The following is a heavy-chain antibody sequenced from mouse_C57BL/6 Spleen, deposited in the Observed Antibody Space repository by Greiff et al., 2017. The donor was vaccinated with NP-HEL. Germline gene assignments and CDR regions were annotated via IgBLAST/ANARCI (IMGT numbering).Heavy chain of an antibody. V-gene: IGHV1-64*01. CDR2: INPNSGST. J-gene: IGHJ3*01. Sequence: QVQLQQPGAELVKPGASVKLSCKASGYTFTSYWMHWVKQRPGQGLEWIGMINPNSGSTNYNEKFKSKATLTVDKSSSTAYMQLSSLTSEDSAVYYCARGENLFAYWGQGTLVTVSA. CDR3: ARGENLFAY. CDR1: GYTFTSYW.